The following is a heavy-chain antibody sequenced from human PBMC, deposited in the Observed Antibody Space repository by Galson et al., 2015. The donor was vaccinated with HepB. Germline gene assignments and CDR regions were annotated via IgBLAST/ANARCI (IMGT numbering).Heavy chain of an antibody. D-gene: IGHD7-27*01. Sequence: SLRLSCAASGFSVRSNDMNWVRQAPGKGLEWVSIIYSGGRRNYADSVKGRFTVSRDDSKNTLYLQMNTLRAEDTAVYYCAQLGTGYRGQGTLVTVSS. CDR1: GFSVRSND. J-gene: IGHJ4*02. CDR2: IYSGGRR. CDR3: AQLGTGY. V-gene: IGHV3-53*01.